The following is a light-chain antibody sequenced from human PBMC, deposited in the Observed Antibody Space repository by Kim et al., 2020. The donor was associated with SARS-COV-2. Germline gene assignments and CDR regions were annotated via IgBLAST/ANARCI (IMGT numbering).Light chain of an antibody. CDR2: GVS. Sequence: SGSVGDRVPVPGGASQAISISLAWFQQKPGQVPKRLIFGVSSLQGGVPSRFSGNGSGTDFTLTITSLHPEDSATYYCLQHNSYPWTFGQGTKVEI. J-gene: IGKJ1*01. CDR3: LQHNSYPWT. V-gene: IGKV1-17*03. CDR1: QAISIS.